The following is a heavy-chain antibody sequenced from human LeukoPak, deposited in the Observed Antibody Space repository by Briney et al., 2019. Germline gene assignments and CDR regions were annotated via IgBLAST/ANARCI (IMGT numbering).Heavy chain of an antibody. CDR3: ARGENNYGYYYFDY. CDR1: GFSFINYA. J-gene: IGHJ4*02. CDR2: IGHSGGAT. V-gene: IGHV3-23*01. Sequence: QPGGSLRLSCAASGFSFINYAMTWVRQAPGKGLEWVSSIGHSGGATYYADSVKGRFTISRDNAKNSLYLQINSLRAADTSVYYCARGENNYGYYYFDYRGQGTLVTVSS. D-gene: IGHD5-24*01.